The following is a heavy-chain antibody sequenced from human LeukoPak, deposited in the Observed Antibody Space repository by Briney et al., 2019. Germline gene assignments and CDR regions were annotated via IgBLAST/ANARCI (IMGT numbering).Heavy chain of an antibody. CDR3: VAGDSSGWYNFDY. V-gene: IGHV3-23*01. D-gene: IGHD6-19*01. J-gene: IGHJ4*02. CDR2: ISCSGGST. CDR1: GFTFSSHA. Sequence: PGGSLRLSCAASGFTFSSHALTWVRQAPGKGLEWVSYISCSGGSTYYADSVKGRFTISRDNSKNTLNLQMNSLRVEDTAVYHCVAGDSSGWYNFDYWGQGTLVTVSS.